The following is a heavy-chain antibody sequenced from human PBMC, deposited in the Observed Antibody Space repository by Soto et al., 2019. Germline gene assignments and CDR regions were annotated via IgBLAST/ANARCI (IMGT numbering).Heavy chain of an antibody. CDR2: IYHGGST. J-gene: IGHJ3*02. V-gene: IGHV4-4*02. D-gene: IGHD2-2*02. Sequence: QVQLQESGPGLVKPSGTLSLTCAVSGGSISSSNWWSWVRQPPGKGLEWIGEIYHGGSTNYNPSLKSRVTISVDKSKNQFSLKLSSVTAADTAVYYCARLVVPAAKPDAFDIWGQGTMVTVSS. CDR3: ARLVVPAAKPDAFDI. CDR1: GGSISSSNW.